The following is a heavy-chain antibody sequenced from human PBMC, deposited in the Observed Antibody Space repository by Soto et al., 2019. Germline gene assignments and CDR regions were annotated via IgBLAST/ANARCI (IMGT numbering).Heavy chain of an antibody. CDR3: AKGGPTLDYYDSSGYNYFDY. CDR1: GFTFDDYA. CDR2: ISWNSGSI. V-gene: IGHV3-9*01. Sequence: GGSLRLSCAASGFTFDDYAMHWVRQAPGKGLEWVSGISWNSGSIGYADSVKGRFTISRDNAKNSLYLQMNSLRAEDTALYYCAKGGPTLDYYDSSGYNYFDYWGQGTLVTVSS. D-gene: IGHD3-22*01. J-gene: IGHJ4*02.